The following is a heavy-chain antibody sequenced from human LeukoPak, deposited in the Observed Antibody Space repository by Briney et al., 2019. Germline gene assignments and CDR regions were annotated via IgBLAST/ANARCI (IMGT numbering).Heavy chain of an antibody. CDR2: ISAYNGNT. V-gene: IGHV1-18*01. J-gene: IGHJ4*02. D-gene: IGHD1-26*01. Sequence: ASVKVSCKASGYTFTSYGISWVRQAPGQGLEWMGWISAYNGNTNYAQKLQGRVTMTTDTSTNTVYMELRYLTFDDTAVYYCARFEVGRHVDYWGQGTLVTVSS. CDR3: ARFEVGRHVDY. CDR1: GYTFTSYG.